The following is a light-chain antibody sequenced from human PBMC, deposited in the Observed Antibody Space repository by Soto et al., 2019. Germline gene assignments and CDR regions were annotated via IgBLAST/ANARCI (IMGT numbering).Light chain of an antibody. CDR1: QSINSY. CDR2: AAS. CDR3: QHHNSYSQT. J-gene: IGKJ1*01. Sequence: DIQLTQSPSSLSASVGDRVTVTCRASQSINSYLNWYQQEPGKAPKLLIYAASSLQSGVPSRFSGSGSGTDFTLTISSLQPEDFATYYCQHHNSYSQTFGQGTKV. V-gene: IGKV1-39*01.